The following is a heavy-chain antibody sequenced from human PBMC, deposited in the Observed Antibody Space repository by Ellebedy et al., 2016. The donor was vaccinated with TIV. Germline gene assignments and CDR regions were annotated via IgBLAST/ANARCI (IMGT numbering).Heavy chain of an antibody. V-gene: IGHV5-10-1*01. CDR3: ASTTGLYYDILTPKGSDAFDI. CDR2: IDPSDSYT. CDR1: GYSFTSYW. J-gene: IGHJ3*02. Sequence: GESLKISCKGSGYSFTSYWISWVRQMPGKGLEWMGRIDPSDSYTYYSPSFQGHVTISADKSISTAYLQWSSLKASDTAMYYCASTTGLYYDILTPKGSDAFDIWGQGTMVTVSS. D-gene: IGHD3-9*01.